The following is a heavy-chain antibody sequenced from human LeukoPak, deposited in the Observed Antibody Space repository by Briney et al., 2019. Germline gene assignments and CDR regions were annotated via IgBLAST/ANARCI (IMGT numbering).Heavy chain of an antibody. D-gene: IGHD6-13*01. J-gene: IGHJ4*02. V-gene: IGHV1-18*01. CDR3: ARDKHVWGIAAAGKGNY. CDR1: GYTFTSYG. CDR2: SSAYNGNT. Sequence: ASVKVSCKASGYTFTSYGISWVRQAPGQGLEWMGWSSAYNGNTNYAQKLQGRVTMTTDTSTSTAYMELRSLRPDDTAVYYCARDKHVWGIAAAGKGNYWGQGTLVTVSS.